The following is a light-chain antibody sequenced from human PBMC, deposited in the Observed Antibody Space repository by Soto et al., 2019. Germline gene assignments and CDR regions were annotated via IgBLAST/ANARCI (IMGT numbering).Light chain of an antibody. CDR2: GAS. CDR1: QSVGTR. J-gene: IGKJ5*01. V-gene: IGKV3-20*01. Sequence: MVLTQSPDTLSFAPGERATLSCRASQSVGTRLAWYQHKTGQAPSLLMSGASSRATGIPDRFSGSGSETDFTLTISRLEPEDFALYYCQHYQVGQPIAFGRGTRLEIK. CDR3: QHYQVGQPIA.